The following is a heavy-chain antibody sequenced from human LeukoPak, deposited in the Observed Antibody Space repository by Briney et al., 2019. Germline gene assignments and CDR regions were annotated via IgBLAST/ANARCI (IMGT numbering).Heavy chain of an antibody. J-gene: IGHJ4*02. Sequence: SETLSLTCAVYGGSFSGYYWSWIRQPPGKGLEWIGEINHSGSTNYNPSLKSRVTISVDTSKNQFSLKLSSVTAADTAVYYCARGPPSGDYYFDYWGQGTLVTVSS. CDR1: GGSFSGYY. D-gene: IGHD3-10*01. CDR3: ARGPPSGDYYFDY. CDR2: INHSGST. V-gene: IGHV4-34*01.